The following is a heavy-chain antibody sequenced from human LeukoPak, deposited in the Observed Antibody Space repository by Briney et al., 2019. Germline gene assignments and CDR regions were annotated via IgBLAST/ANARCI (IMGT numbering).Heavy chain of an antibody. CDR3: ATSVAASVS. CDR2: I. Sequence: GGSLRLSCAASGFTFSSYWMHWVRQAPGKGLEWVSLIHYADSVKGRFTISRDNSNNTLYLQMHGLRTEDTAVYYCATSVAASVSWGQGTLVTVSS. D-gene: IGHD6-13*01. CDR1: GFTFSSYW. J-gene: IGHJ4*02. V-gene: IGHV3-66*02.